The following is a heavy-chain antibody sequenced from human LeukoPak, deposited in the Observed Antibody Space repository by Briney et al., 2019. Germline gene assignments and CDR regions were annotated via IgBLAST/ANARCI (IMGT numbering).Heavy chain of an antibody. CDR3: ARDTNTAEDFLR. CDR2: ISYDGSNK. D-gene: IGHD5-18*01. V-gene: IGHV3-30-3*01. CDR1: GFTFSSYA. Sequence: GRSLRLSCAASGFTFSSYAMHWVRQAPGKGLEWVAVISYDGSNKYYADSVKGRFTISRDNSKNTLYLQMNSLRAEDTAVYYCARDTNTAEDFLRWGQGTLVTVSS. J-gene: IGHJ4*02.